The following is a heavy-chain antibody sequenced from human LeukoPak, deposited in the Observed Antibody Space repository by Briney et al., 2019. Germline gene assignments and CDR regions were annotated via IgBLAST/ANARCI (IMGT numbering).Heavy chain of an antibody. Sequence: SETLSLTCTVSGGSISSSSYYWGWIRQPPGKGLEWIGSIYYSGSTYYNPSLKSRVTISVDTSKNQFSLKLNSVTAADTAVYYCARQGDVGSYPFDLWGQGTLVIVSS. D-gene: IGHD1-26*01. CDR2: IYYSGST. J-gene: IGHJ4*02. CDR3: ARQGDVGSYPFDL. V-gene: IGHV4-39*07. CDR1: GGSISSSSYY.